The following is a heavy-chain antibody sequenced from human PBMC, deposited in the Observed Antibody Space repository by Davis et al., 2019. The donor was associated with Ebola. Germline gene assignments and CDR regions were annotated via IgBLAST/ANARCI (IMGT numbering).Heavy chain of an antibody. V-gene: IGHV3-30*18. Sequence: GGSLRLSCAASGFTFSSYGMHWVRQAPGKGLEWVAVISYDGSTKYYADSVKGRFTISRDNSKNTLYLQMNSLRAEDTAVYYCAKDVGYCSGGSCLLYYYYGMDVWGQGTTVTVSS. J-gene: IGHJ6*02. CDR1: GFTFSSYG. CDR2: ISYDGSTK. CDR3: AKDVGYCSGGSCLLYYYYGMDV. D-gene: IGHD2-15*01.